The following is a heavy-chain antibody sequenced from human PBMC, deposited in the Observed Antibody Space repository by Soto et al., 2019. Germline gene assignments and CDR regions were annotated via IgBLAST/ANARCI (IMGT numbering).Heavy chain of an antibody. Sequence: QVTLKESGPVLEKPTETLTLTCTVSGFSLNNARMGVSWIRQPPGKALEWLAHIFPNDEKSYNTSLKSRLTISKDTSKSQVVLTMANLDPVDTATYYCARIQYDILSGYDLYNYYGVDVWGQGTTVTVSS. CDR3: ARIQYDILSGYDLYNYYGVDV. CDR1: GFSLNNARMG. D-gene: IGHD3-9*01. J-gene: IGHJ6*02. V-gene: IGHV2-26*02. CDR2: IFPNDEK.